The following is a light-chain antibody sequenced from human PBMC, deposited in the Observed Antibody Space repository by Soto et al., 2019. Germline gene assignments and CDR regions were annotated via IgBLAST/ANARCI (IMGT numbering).Light chain of an antibody. CDR3: QKYDSVPLT. CDR2: SAF. Sequence: DIQMTQSPSSLSASVGHRVAITCRASQGISKYLAWYQQKPGKAPKLLIYSAFTLPSGVPSRFSGSGSGTDFTLTISSLQPEDVATYYCQKYDSVPLTFGGGTKVEIK. J-gene: IGKJ4*01. CDR1: QGISKY. V-gene: IGKV1-27*01.